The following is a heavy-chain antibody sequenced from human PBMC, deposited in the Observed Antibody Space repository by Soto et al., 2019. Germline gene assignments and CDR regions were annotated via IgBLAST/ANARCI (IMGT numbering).Heavy chain of an antibody. CDR1: GITFSSYA. Sequence: GGSLRLSCAASGITFSSYAMSWVRQAPGKGLEWVSGISGGGGGTYYADSVKGRFTISRDNSKNTLYLQMNSLRAEDTSVYYCAKSGDSSGYYFFDYWGQGTLVTVSS. CDR3: AKSGDSSGYYFFDY. CDR2: ISGGGGGT. D-gene: IGHD3-22*01. V-gene: IGHV3-23*01. J-gene: IGHJ4*02.